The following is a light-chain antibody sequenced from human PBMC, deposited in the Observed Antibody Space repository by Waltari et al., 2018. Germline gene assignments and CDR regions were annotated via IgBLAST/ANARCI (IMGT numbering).Light chain of an antibody. CDR2: GAS. Sequence: EIVLTQSPVSLSLSPGERATLSCRSSQSISRYLAWYQQKPGQAPRLLIYGASNRATGVAPRFSGSGSGTDFSLTISGLEPEDSAVYYCQHHFRLPATFGQGTKVEIK. CDR3: QHHFRLPAT. V-gene: IGKV3-20*01. CDR1: QSISRY. J-gene: IGKJ1*01.